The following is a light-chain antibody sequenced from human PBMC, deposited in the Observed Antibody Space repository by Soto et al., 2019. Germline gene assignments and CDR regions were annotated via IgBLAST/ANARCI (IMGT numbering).Light chain of an antibody. CDR2: GGS. CDR3: QQYNNWPLT. J-gene: IGKJ4*01. Sequence: EIVMTQSPATLYVSPWERATLSCRASQSVNSNLGWYQQKPGQAPRLVIYGGSTRATGIPARFSGSGSGTEFTLTISSLQSEDFAVYYCQQYNNWPLTFGGGNKVEIK. CDR1: QSVNSN. V-gene: IGKV3-15*01.